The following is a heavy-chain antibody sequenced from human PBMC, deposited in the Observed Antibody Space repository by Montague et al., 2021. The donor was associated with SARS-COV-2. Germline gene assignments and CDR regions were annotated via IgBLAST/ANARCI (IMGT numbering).Heavy chain of an antibody. D-gene: IGHD3-10*01. CDR2: IYHTGST. V-gene: IGHV4-4*02. Sequence: SETLSLTCAVSGGSISSSNWWSWVRQPPGKGLVWFGEIYHTGSTNYNPSPNSRVPISVYNSTNQFSLKLSSVTAAATAVYYCSRVHPLWFGELLLDYYYYYGMDVWGQGTTVTVSS. J-gene: IGHJ6*02. CDR1: GGSISSSNW. CDR3: SRVHPLWFGELLLDYYYYYGMDV.